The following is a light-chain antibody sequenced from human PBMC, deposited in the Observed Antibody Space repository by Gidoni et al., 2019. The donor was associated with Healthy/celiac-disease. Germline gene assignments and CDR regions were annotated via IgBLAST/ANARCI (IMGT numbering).Light chain of an antibody. CDR2: EGS. J-gene: IGLJ2*01. CDR3: CSYAGSSTVV. CDR1: SSDVGSYNL. Sequence: QSALTQPASVSGSPGPSIPISCTGTSSDVGSYNLVSWYQQHPGKAPNLMIYEGSKRPSGVSNRFSGSKSGNTASLTISGLQAEDEADYYCCSYAGSSTVVFGGGTKLTVL. V-gene: IGLV2-23*01.